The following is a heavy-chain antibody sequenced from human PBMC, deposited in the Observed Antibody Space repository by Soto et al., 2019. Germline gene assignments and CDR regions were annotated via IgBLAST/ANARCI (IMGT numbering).Heavy chain of an antibody. D-gene: IGHD3-3*01. V-gene: IGHV3-23*01. J-gene: IGHJ4*02. CDR3: AKVAHYDFWSGYPYYFEY. Sequence: GGSLRLSCAASGFTFSNYAMSWVRQAPGKGLEWVSAISGSGGTPYYADSVKGRFTVSRDNSKNTLYLQLNNLRAEDTAVYYCAKVAHYDFWSGYPYYFEYWGQGTLVTVSS. CDR2: ISGSGGTP. CDR1: GFTFSNYA.